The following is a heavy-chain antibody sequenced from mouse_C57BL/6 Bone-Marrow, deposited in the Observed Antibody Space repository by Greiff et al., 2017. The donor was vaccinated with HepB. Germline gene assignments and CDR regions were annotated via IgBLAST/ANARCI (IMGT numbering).Heavy chain of an antibody. CDR1: GFTFSSYA. CDR2: ISDGGSYT. J-gene: IGHJ3*01. D-gene: IGHD1-1*01. V-gene: IGHV5-4*01. CDR3: ARVYYAWFAY. Sequence: EVQLVESGGGLVKPGGSLKLSCAASGFTFSSYAMSWVRQTPEKRLEWVATISDGGSYTYYPDNVKGRFTISRDNAKNNLDLQMSHLKSEDTAMYYCARVYYAWFAYWGQGTLVTVSA.